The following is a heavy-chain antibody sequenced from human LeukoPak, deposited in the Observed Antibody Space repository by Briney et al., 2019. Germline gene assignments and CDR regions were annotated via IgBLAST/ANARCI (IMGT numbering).Heavy chain of an antibody. D-gene: IGHD1-26*01. Sequence: GGSVKVSCKVSGYTLTELSMHWVRQAPGKGLEWMGGFDPEDGETIYAQKFQGRVTMTEDTSTDTAYMELSSLRSEDTAVYYCATAASLHRWDTFDYWGQGTLVTVSS. V-gene: IGHV1-24*01. CDR3: ATAASLHRWDTFDY. J-gene: IGHJ4*02. CDR2: FDPEDGET. CDR1: GYTLTELS.